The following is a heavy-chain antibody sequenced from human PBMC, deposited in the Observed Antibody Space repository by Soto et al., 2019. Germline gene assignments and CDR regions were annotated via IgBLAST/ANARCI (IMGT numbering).Heavy chain of an antibody. CDR1: GFTFSSYA. V-gene: IGHV3-23*01. J-gene: IGHJ4*02. CDR3: ATERWAAAGTPTLDY. CDR2: ISGGTSST. Sequence: EVQLLESGGGLVQPGGSLRLSCAASGFTFSSYAMSWVRQAPGKGLEWVSAISGGTSSTYYADSVKGRFTISRDNSKNTLYLQMNRLRAEDTAVYYCATERWAAAGTPTLDYWGQGTLVTVSS. D-gene: IGHD6-13*01.